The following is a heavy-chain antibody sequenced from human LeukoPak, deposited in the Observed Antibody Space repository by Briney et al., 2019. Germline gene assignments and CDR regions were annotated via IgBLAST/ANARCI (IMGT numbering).Heavy chain of an antibody. J-gene: IGHJ3*02. Sequence: GASVKVSCKASGGTFSSYAISWVRQAPGQGLEWMGGIIPIFGTAHYAQKFQGRVTVTADESTSTAYMELSSLRSEDTAVYYCARLSRTGYYNSAFDIWGQGTMVTVFS. CDR2: IIPIFGTA. D-gene: IGHD3-9*01. CDR1: GGTFSSYA. CDR3: ARLSRTGYYNSAFDI. V-gene: IGHV1-69*13.